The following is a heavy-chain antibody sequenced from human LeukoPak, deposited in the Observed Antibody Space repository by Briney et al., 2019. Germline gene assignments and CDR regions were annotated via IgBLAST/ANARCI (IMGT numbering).Heavy chain of an antibody. CDR2: IYTSGST. V-gene: IGHV4-61*02. CDR3: ARENRLAAATPGFDY. CDR1: GGSISSGSYY. D-gene: IGHD6-13*01. J-gene: IGHJ4*02. Sequence: SQTLSLTCTVSGGSISSGSYYWSWIRQPAGKGLEWIGRIYTSGSTNYNPSLKSRVTISVDTSKNQFSLKLSSVTAADTAVYYCARENRLAAATPGFDYWGQGTLVTVSS.